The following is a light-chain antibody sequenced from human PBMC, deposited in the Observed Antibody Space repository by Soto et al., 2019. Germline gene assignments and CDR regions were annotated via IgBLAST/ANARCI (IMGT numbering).Light chain of an antibody. Sequence: DIVINLTPISLTAFNLHRVNITCRASQSISSWLAWYQQKPGKAPKLLIYEASSLESGVPSRFSGSGSGTEFTLTISSLQPDDFATYYCQHYNSYSEAFGQGTKVDIK. J-gene: IGKJ1*01. CDR2: EAS. V-gene: IGKV1-5*03. CDR1: QSISSW. CDR3: QHYNSYSEA.